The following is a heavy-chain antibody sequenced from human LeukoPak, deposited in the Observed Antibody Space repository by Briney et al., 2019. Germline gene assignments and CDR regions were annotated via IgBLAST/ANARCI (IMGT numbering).Heavy chain of an antibody. CDR1: GGTFSSYA. CDR3: AREVYYDSSGYYN. J-gene: IGHJ4*02. D-gene: IGHD3-22*01. V-gene: IGHV1-69*05. Sequence: SVKVSCKSSGGTFSSYAISWVRQAPGQGLEWMGGIIPIFGTANYAQKFQGRVTITTDESTSTAYMELSSLRSEDTAVYYCAREVYYDSSGYYNWGQGTLVTVSS. CDR2: IIPIFGTA.